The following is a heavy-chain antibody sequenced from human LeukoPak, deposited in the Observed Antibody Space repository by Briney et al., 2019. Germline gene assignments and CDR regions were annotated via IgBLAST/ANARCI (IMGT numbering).Heavy chain of an antibody. CDR3: AKPSNGYYNAFDI. Sequence: GGSLRLSCAASGFTFSNYGMHWVRQAPGKGLEWVAVVWFDGSDKYFADSVKGRFTISRDNAKNTLYLQMNSLRAGDTAVYYCAKPSNGYYNAFDIWAKGQWSPSLQ. CDR2: VWFDGSDK. V-gene: IGHV3-33*06. D-gene: IGHD3-22*01. CDR1: GFTFSNYG. J-gene: IGHJ3*02.